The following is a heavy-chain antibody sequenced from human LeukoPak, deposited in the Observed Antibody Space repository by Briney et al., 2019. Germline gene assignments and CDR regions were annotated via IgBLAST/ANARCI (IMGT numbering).Heavy chain of an antibody. D-gene: IGHD3-3*02. Sequence: HSGGSLRISCGASGFSFSTYEKSLARQAPGKGPEWVSSISESGGRTYYADSVTGRFTISRDNSRRTLYLQMNSLRAEDTAVYYCTQGSHLDVWGQGTMVTVSS. CDR2: ISESGGRT. V-gene: IGHV3-23*01. CDR3: TQGSHLDV. CDR1: GFSFSTYE. J-gene: IGHJ6*02.